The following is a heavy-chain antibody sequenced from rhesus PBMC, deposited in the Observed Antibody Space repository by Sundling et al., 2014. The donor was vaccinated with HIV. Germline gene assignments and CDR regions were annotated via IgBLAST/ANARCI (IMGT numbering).Heavy chain of an antibody. D-gene: IGHD3-3*01. J-gene: IGHJ4*01. V-gene: IGHV4-173*01. Sequence: QLQLQESGPGLVKPSETLSVTCAVSGGSISTHYWSWIRRAPGKGLEWIGRISGAVGSTGYNPSLKSRVTISTDSSKNLFSLRLNSVTAADTAVYYCARTGPWTGYYSFDYWGQGVLVSVSS. CDR1: GGSISTHY. CDR3: ARTGPWTGYYSFDY. CDR2: ISGAVGST.